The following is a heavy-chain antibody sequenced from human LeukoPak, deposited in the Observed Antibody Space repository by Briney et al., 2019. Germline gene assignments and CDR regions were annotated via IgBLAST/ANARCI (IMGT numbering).Heavy chain of an antibody. D-gene: IGHD2-2*01. CDR1: GGSISSDY. CDR2: IYYSGST. V-gene: IGHV4-59*08. Sequence: PSETLSLTCTVSGGSISSDYWSWIRQPPGKGLGWIGYIYYSGSTNYNPSLKSRVTISVDTSKNQFSLKLSSVTAVDTAVYYCAKQAYCSGTSCSPFDYWGQGTLVTVSS. J-gene: IGHJ4*02. CDR3: AKQAYCSGTSCSPFDY.